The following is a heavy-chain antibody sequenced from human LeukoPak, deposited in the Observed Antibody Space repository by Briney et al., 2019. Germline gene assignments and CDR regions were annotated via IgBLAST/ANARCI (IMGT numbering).Heavy chain of an antibody. Sequence: GASVKVSCKVSGYTLTELSMHWVRQAPGKGLEWMGGFDPEDGETIYAQKFQGRVTMTEDTSTDTAYMELSSLRSEDTAMYYCATVGPHNEWELTDWGQGTLVTVSS. CDR2: FDPEDGET. J-gene: IGHJ4*02. D-gene: IGHD1-26*01. V-gene: IGHV1-24*01. CDR1: GYTLTELS. CDR3: ATVGPHNEWELTD.